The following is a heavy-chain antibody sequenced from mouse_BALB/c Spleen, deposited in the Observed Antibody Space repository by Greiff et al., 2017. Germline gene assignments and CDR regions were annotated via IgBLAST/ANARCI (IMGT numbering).Heavy chain of an antibody. V-gene: IGHV1-4*01. CDR3: ARERSYGNYAMDY. Sequence: QVQLQQSGAELARPGASVKMSCKASGYTFTSYTMHWVKQRPGQGLEWIGYINPSSGYTNYNQKFKDKATLTADKSSSTAYMQLSSLTSEDSAVYYCARERSYGNYAMDYWGQGTSVTVSS. CDR1: GYTFTSYT. CDR2: INPSSGYT. J-gene: IGHJ4*01. D-gene: IGHD2-1*01.